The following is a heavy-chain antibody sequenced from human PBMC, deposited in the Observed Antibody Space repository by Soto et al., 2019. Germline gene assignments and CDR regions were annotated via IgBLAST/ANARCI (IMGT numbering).Heavy chain of an antibody. V-gene: IGHV1-18*04. CDR2: ISAYNGNT. CDR3: AREGAGYCSSTSCRDYYYYYGMDV. Sequence: SVKVSCKASGYTFTSYGISWVRQAPGQGLEWMGWISAYNGNTNYAQKLQGRVTMTTDTSTSTAYMELRSLRSDDTAVYYCAREGAGYCSSTSCRDYYYYYGMDVWGQGTTVTVSS. J-gene: IGHJ6*02. D-gene: IGHD2-2*01. CDR1: GYTFTSYG.